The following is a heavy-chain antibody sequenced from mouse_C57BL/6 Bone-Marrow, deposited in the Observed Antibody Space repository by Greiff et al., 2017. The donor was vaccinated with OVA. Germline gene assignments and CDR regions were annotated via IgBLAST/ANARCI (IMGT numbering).Heavy chain of an antibody. CDR3: ARIRLWLRRHYWYCDV. CDR1: GFSLSTFGMG. Sequence: ESGPGILQPSQTLSLTCSFSGFSLSTFGMGVGWIRQPSGKGLEWLAHIWWDDDKYYNPALKSRPTISKDTSKNQVFLKIANVDTADTATYYCARIRLWLRRHYWYCDVWGTGTTVTVSS. V-gene: IGHV8-8*01. J-gene: IGHJ1*03. CDR2: IWWDDDK. D-gene: IGHD2-2*01.